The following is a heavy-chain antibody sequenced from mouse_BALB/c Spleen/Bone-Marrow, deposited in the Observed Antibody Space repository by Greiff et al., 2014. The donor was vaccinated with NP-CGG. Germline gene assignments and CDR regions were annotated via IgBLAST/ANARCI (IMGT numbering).Heavy chain of an antibody. Sequence: EVMLVESGGGLVQPGGSLRLSCTTSGFTFTDSYMSWVRQPPGKALEWLVFIRNKAYDYTTEYSASAKGRFTISRDSSQSILYLQMNTLRPEDSATYYCARFPMDYWGQGTSVTVSS. V-gene: IGHV7-3*02. J-gene: IGHJ4*01. CDR3: ARFPMDY. CDR1: GFTFTDSY. CDR2: IRNKAYDYTT.